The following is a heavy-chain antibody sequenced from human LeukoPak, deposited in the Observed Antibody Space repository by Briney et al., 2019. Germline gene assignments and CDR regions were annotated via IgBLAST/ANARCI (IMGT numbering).Heavy chain of an antibody. V-gene: IGHV3-21*04. D-gene: IGHD3-10*01. CDR3: ARANMVRGVGSFFDRNWFDP. CDR2: ISSSSIYI. CDR1: GFIFSIYS. Sequence: PGGSLRLSCAASGFIFSIYSMNWVRQAPGKGLEWASSISSSSIYIYYADSVKGRFTISRDNAKNSLYLQMNSLRAEDTAVYYCARANMVRGVGSFFDRNWFDPWGQGTLVTVSS. J-gene: IGHJ5*02.